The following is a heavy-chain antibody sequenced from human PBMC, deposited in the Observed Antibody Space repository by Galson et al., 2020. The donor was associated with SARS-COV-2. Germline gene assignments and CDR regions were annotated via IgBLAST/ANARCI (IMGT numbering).Heavy chain of an antibody. CDR1: GFTFSDYY. CDR3: ARVKRGYCSSTSCYIPGYYYYMDV. Sequence: GGSLRLSCAASGFTFSDYYMSWIRQAPGKGLEWVSYISSSSSYTNYADSVKGRFTISRDNAKNSLYLQMNSLRAEDTAVYYCARVKRGYCSSTSCYIPGYYYYMDVWGKGTTVTVSS. J-gene: IGHJ6*03. D-gene: IGHD2-2*02. V-gene: IGHV3-11*05. CDR2: ISSSSSYT.